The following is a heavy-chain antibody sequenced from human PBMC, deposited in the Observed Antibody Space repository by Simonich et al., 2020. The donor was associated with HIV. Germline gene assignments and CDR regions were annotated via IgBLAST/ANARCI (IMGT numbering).Heavy chain of an antibody. CDR2: RWYDGSNK. CDR3: ARGAHTYYYGSGRDY. D-gene: IGHD3-10*01. Sequence: QVQLVESGGGVVQPGRSLRLSCAASGFTFSNYGMHWVRQAPGNGVEGVAVRWYDGSNKYYADSVKGRFTISRDNSKNTLYLQMKTLRAEDTAVYYCARGAHTYYYGSGRDYWGQGTLVTVSS. CDR1: GFTFSNYG. V-gene: IGHV3-33*01. J-gene: IGHJ4*02.